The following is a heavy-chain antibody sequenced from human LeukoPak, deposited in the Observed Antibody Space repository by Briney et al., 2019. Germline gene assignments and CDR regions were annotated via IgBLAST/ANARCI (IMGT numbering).Heavy chain of an antibody. CDR3: ARGLFLQYYYYYYMDV. Sequence: GASVKVSCKASGYTFTSYYMHWVRQAPGQGLEWMGIINPSGGSTSYAQKFQGRVTMTRDTSTSTVYMELSSLRSEDTAGYYCARGLFLQYYYYYYMDVWGKGTTVTVSS. CDR2: INPSGGST. CDR1: GYTFTSYY. V-gene: IGHV1-46*01. J-gene: IGHJ6*03.